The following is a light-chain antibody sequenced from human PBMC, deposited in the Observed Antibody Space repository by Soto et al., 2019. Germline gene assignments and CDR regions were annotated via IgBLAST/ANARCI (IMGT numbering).Light chain of an antibody. J-gene: IGLJ2*01. CDR1: TSNIGSNY. CDR2: RND. V-gene: IGLV1-47*01. Sequence: QSVLTQPPSASGTPGQRVTISCSGSTSNIGSNYVYWYQHLPGTAPKLLIYRNDQRPSGVPDRFSGSKSGTSASLAISGLRSEDEADYYCAAWDDSLSGSVLFGGWTKVTVL. CDR3: AAWDDSLSGSVL.